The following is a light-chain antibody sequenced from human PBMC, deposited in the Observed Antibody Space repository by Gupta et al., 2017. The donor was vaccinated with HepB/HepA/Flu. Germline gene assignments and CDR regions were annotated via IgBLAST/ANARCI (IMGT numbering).Light chain of an antibody. J-gene: IGKJ1*01. CDR1: QSNSRY. Sequence: DIQMTLSPPSLSASVGDRLTIPCRASQSNSRYLNWYQQKPGKAPKLLIYAASRLERGVPSRFSGSGSGTDFTLTISRQEQEDFAAYYGQKRDSTPRTFGQGTKVEIK. CDR3: QKRDSTPRT. CDR2: AAS. V-gene: IGKV1-39*01.